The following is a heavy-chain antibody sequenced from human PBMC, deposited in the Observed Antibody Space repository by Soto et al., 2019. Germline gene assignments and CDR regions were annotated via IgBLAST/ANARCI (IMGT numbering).Heavy chain of an antibody. V-gene: IGHV1-8*01. Sequence: ASVKVSCKASGYTFTSYDINWVRQATGQGLEWMGWMNPNSGNTGYAQKFQGRVTMTRNTSISTAYVELSSLRSEDTAVYYCARAGTYYYGSGSYDLGYWGQGTLVTVSS. CDR2: MNPNSGNT. D-gene: IGHD3-10*01. CDR3: ARAGTYYYGSGSYDLGY. CDR1: GYTFTSYD. J-gene: IGHJ4*02.